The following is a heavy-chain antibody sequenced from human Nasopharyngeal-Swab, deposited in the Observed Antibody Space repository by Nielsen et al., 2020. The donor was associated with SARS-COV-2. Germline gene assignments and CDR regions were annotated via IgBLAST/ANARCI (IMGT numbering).Heavy chain of an antibody. CDR3: ARVEYYYDSGGDAFDI. D-gene: IGHD3-22*01. V-gene: IGHV3-30*04. J-gene: IGHJ3*02. Sequence: VRQMPGKGLEWVAVISYDGSNKYYADSVKGRFTISRDNSKNTLYLQMNSLRAEDTAVYYCARVEYYYDSGGDAFDIWGQGTMVTVSS. CDR2: ISYDGSNK.